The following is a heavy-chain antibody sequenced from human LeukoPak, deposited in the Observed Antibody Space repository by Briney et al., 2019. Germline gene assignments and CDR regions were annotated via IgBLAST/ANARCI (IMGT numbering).Heavy chain of an antibody. J-gene: IGHJ4*02. CDR3: ARAARDGGWFLNPFDY. CDR2: IYSGGST. V-gene: IGHV3-53*01. Sequence: PGGSLRLSCAASGFTVSSNYMSWVRQAPGKGLEWVSVIYSGGSTYYADSVKGRFTISRDNSKNTLYLQMNSLRAEDTAVYYCARAARDGGWFLNPFDYWGQGTLVTVSS. D-gene: IGHD6-19*01. CDR1: GFTVSSNY.